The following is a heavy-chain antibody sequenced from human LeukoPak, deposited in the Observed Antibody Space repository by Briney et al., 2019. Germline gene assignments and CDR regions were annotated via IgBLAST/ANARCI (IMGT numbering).Heavy chain of an antibody. CDR2: ISSSSSYI. D-gene: IGHD3-22*01. J-gene: IGHJ6*03. V-gene: IGHV3-21*01. CDR1: GFTFSSYS. CDR3: ARDPRHYYDSRGYLRYYNYYMDV. Sequence: GGSLRLSCAASGFTFSSYSMNWVRQAPGKGLEWVSSISSSSSYIYYADSVKGRFTISRDNAKNSLYLQMNSLRAEDTAVYYCARDPRHYYDSRGYLRYYNYYMDVWGKGTTVTVSS.